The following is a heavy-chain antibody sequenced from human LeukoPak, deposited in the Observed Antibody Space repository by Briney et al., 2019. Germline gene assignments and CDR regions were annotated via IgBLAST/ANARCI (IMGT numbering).Heavy chain of an antibody. CDR2: ISYIGST. D-gene: IGHD4-17*01. V-gene: IGHV4-59*11. CDR3: ARDLVTVTKGFDI. J-gene: IGHJ3*02. CDR1: ADSFRSHD. Sequence: SETLALTCAGSADSFRSHDWTWVRQPPGKGLEWIGYISYIGSTNYNPSLKSRVTISIDTSKNQFSLKLTSVTAADTAVYYCARDLVTVTKGFDIWGQGTMVSVSS.